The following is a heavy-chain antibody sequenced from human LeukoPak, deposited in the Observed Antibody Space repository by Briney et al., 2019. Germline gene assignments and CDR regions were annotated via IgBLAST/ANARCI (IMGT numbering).Heavy chain of an antibody. D-gene: IGHD1-26*01. CDR2: INQVGSQT. V-gene: IGHV3-7*01. J-gene: IGHJ5*02. CDR3: LLHGDSRENWFDP. Sequence: GGSLRLSCAASGFTFSSYWMSWVRQTPGEGLEYLANINQVGSQTYYMDSVKGRFTISRDNAKNSLYLQMNSLRAEDTAVYYCLLHGDSRENWFDPWGQGTLVTVSS. CDR1: GFTFSSYW.